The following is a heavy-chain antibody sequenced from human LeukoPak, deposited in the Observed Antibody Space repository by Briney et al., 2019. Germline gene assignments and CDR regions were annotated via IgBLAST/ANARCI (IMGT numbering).Heavy chain of an antibody. CDR1: GFTFSSYW. CDR2: INSDGSST. V-gene: IGHV3-74*01. D-gene: IGHD4-17*01. Sequence: GGSLRRSCAASGFTFSSYWMHWVRQAPGKGLVWVSRINSDGSSTSYADSVKGRFTISRDNAKNTLYLQMNSLRAEDTAVYYCARDSGGDYGLTVVDYWGQGTLVTVSS. J-gene: IGHJ4*02. CDR3: ARDSGGDYGLTVVDY.